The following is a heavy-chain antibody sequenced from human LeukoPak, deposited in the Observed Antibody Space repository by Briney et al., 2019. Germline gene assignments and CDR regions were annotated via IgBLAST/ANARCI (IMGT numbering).Heavy chain of an antibody. CDR3: ARGERLQGFGTYL. D-gene: IGHD4-11*01. CDR1: GYTFTSYY. J-gene: IGHJ3*01. CDR2: INPSGGST. Sequence: RASVKVSCKASGYTFTSYYMHWVRQAPGQGLEWMGIINPSGGSTTYAQKLQGRVTMTRDTSTSTVYMELSSLRSEDTAVYYCARGERLQGFGTYLWGQGTMVTVSS. V-gene: IGHV1-46*01.